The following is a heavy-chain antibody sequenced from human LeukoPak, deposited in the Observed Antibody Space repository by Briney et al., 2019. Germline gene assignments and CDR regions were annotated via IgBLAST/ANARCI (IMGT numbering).Heavy chain of an antibody. CDR2: INPNSGGT. J-gene: IGHJ6*03. CDR3: ASGPVTGSYYHYYYYYMDV. V-gene: IGHV1-2*02. Sequence: GASVKVSCKASGYTFTSYGISWVRQAPGQGLEWMGWINPNSGGTNYAQKFQGRVTMTRDTSISTAYMELSRLRPDDTGVYYCASGPVTGSYYHYYYYYMDVWGKGTTVTISS. D-gene: IGHD3-10*01. CDR1: GYTFTSYG.